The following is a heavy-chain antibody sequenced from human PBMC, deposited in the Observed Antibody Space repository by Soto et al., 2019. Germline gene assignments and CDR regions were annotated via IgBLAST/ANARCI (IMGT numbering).Heavy chain of an antibody. CDR2: ISPDGSDK. J-gene: IGHJ2*01. CDR1: GFSFSSYW. Sequence: EVQLVESGGGLVQPGGSLRLSCAASGFSFSSYWMTWVRQAPGKGLEWVANISPDGSDKYYVDSVKGRFTISRDHVKKSRYLQVNSLRVDDTALYYCARARIDLWGRGTLVTVSS. V-gene: IGHV3-7*01. CDR3: ARARIDL.